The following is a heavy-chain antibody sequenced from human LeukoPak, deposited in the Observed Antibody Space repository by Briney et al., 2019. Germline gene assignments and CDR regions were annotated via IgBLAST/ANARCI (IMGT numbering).Heavy chain of an antibody. CDR3: ATSLRYFDWPGAFDY. V-gene: IGHV3-23*01. J-gene: IGHJ4*02. CDR2: ISGSGGST. Sequence: TGGSLRLSCAASGFTFSSYAMSWVRQAPGKGLEWVSAISGSGGSTYYADSVKGRFTISRDNSKNTLYLQMNSLRAEDTAVYYCATSLRYFDWPGAFDYWGQGTPVTVSS. D-gene: IGHD3-9*01. CDR1: GFTFSSYA.